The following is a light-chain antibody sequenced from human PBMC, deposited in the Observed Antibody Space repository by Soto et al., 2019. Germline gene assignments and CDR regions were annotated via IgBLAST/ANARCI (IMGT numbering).Light chain of an antibody. J-gene: IGKJ1*01. CDR2: LGS. CDR1: QSLLHSNGYNY. Sequence: PLSLPVTPGEPSSISCRSSQSLLHSNGYNYLDWYLQKPGQSPQLLIYLGSNRASGVPDRFSGSGSGTDFTLKISRVEAEDVGVYYCMQALQTAWTFGQGTKVDIK. CDR3: MQALQTAWT. V-gene: IGKV2-28*01.